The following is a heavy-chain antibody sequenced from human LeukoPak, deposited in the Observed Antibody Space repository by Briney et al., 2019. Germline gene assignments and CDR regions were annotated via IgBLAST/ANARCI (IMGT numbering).Heavy chain of an antibody. V-gene: IGHV3-7*01. CDR2: IKQDGSGK. D-gene: IGHD3-22*01. J-gene: IGHJ4*02. CDR3: AKNPTHYRVWDYYETIGLSY. CDR1: GFTFSRYW. Sequence: PGGSLRLSCAASGFTFSRYWMSWVRQAPGKGLEWVANIKQDGSGKYYVDSVKGRFTISRDNSKNTLNLHMNSLRAEDTAVYYCAKNPTHYRVWDYYETIGLSYWGQGTLVTVSS.